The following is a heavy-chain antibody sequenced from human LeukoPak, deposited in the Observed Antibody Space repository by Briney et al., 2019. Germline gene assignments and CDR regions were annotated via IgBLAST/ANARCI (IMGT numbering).Heavy chain of an antibody. CDR2: ISGSGSTI. Sequence: PGGSLRLSCAASGFTFSSYEMNWVRQAPGKGLEWVSYISGSGSTIYYADSVKGRFIICRDNAKSSLYLQMISLRTDDTALYYCAKDQASYSSGWLRGYYFDYWGQGTLVTVSS. J-gene: IGHJ4*02. CDR1: GFTFSSYE. D-gene: IGHD6-19*01. CDR3: AKDQASYSSGWLRGYYFDY. V-gene: IGHV3-48*03.